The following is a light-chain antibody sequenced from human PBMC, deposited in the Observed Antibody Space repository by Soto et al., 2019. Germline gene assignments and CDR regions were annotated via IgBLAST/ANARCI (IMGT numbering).Light chain of an antibody. CDR2: GAS. J-gene: IGKJ4*01. V-gene: IGKV3-15*01. CDR1: QSVSSN. Sequence: EIVMTQSPATLSVSPGERATLYCRASQSVSSNVAWYQQKPGQAPRLLIYGASTRATGIPASFMGSGSGTEFTLTISSLQSEDFAGYYCQQYNNWLITFGVWTKVEIK. CDR3: QQYNNWLIT.